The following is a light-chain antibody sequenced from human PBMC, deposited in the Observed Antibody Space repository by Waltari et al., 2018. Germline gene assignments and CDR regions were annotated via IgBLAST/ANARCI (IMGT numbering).Light chain of an antibody. V-gene: IGKV3-11*01. CDR3: QQRRNWPLT. CDR2: DAS. Sequence: EIVLTQSPATLSLSPGERATPSCRASHSVNWYLAWYQQRPGQAPRLLIYDASNRATGIPARFSGSGSETEFTLTISSLQPEDSAVYYCQQRRNWPLTFGGGTKVEIK. CDR1: HSVNWY. J-gene: IGKJ4*01.